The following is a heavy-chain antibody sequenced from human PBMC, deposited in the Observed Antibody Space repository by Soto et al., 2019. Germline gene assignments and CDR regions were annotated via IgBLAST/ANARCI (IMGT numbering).Heavy chain of an antibody. CDR3: ARGSGSYYAY. Sequence: QVQLQESGPGLVKPSETLSLTCTVSGASVSSGNYYWSWTRQPPGKGLECIGYISYSGSTNYNPSLKSRVTISIDTSKKQFSLKLSSVTAADTAVYYCARGSGSYYAYWGQGTLVTVSS. CDR2: ISYSGST. D-gene: IGHD1-26*01. V-gene: IGHV4-61*01. J-gene: IGHJ4*02. CDR1: GASVSSGNYY.